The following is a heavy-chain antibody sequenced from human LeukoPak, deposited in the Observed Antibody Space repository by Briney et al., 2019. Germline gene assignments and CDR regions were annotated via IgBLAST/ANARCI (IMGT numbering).Heavy chain of an antibody. V-gene: IGHV3-74*01. CDR3: ARAYDILTGYYHFDY. J-gene: IGHJ4*02. CDR1: GFTFRSYW. CDR2: INSDGSTK. D-gene: IGHD3-9*01. Sequence: PGGSLRLSCAASGFTFRSYWMHWVRQAPGKRLVWVSGINSDGSTKSYADSVKGRFTISRDNAKNTLYLQMNSLRAEDTAVYYCARAYDILTGYYHFDYWGQGTLVTVSS.